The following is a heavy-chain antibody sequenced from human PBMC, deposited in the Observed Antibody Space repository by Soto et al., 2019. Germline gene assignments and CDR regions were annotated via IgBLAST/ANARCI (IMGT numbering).Heavy chain of an antibody. CDR2: INIDGSST. D-gene: IGHD2-15*01. J-gene: IGHJ4*02. CDR3: ARGRGYCSGSSCFVDF. V-gene: IGHV3-74*01. CDR1: GFTFSSYV. Sequence: GGSLRLSCTASGFTFSSYVMHWVRQAPGKGLVWVSRINIDGSSTSYADSVKGRFTISRDNAKNTLYLQMNSLRVEDTAVYYCARGRGYCSGSSCFVDFWSQGTLVTVSS.